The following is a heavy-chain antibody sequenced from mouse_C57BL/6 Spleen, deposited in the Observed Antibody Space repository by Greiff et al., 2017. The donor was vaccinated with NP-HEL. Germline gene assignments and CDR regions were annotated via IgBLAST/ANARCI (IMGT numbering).Heavy chain of an antibody. CDR3: TSLTTVVAGAMDY. Sequence: VQLQQSGAELVRPGASVTLSCKASGYTFTDYEMHWVKQTPVHGLEWIGAIDPETGGTAYNQKFKGKAILTADKSSSTAYMELRSLTSEDSAVYYGTSLTTVVAGAMDYWGQGTSVTVSS. CDR2: IDPETGGT. CDR1: GYTFTDYE. D-gene: IGHD1-1*01. J-gene: IGHJ4*01. V-gene: IGHV1-15*01.